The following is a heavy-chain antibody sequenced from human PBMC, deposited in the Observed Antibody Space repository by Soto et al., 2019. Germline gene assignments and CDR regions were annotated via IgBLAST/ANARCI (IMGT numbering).Heavy chain of an antibody. V-gene: IGHV3-30*03. CDR2: ISYGGINK. CDR1: GFTFSGYG. CDR3: ASGRGYDILTGYYPYFDY. D-gene: IGHD3-9*01. J-gene: IGHJ4*02. Sequence: PGGSLRLSCAASGFTFSGYGMHWVRQAPGKGLEWVAVISYGGINKYYADSVKGRFTISRGNSKNTLYLQMNSLRAEDTALYYCASGRGYDILTGYYPYFDYWGQGTLVTVSS.